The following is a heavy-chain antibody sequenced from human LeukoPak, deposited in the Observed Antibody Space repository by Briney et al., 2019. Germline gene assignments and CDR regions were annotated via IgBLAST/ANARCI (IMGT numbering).Heavy chain of an antibody. CDR1: GFTFSSYG. CDR2: IPYDGSNK. V-gene: IGHV3-30*02. D-gene: IGHD1-26*01. CDR3: AKALREWELPGDYYMDV. J-gene: IGHJ6*03. Sequence: GGSLRLSCAASGFTFSSYGMHWVRQAPGKGLEWVAVIPYDGSNKYYADSVKGRFTISRDNSKNTLYLQMNSLRAEDTAVYYCAKALREWELPGDYYMDVWGRGTTVTVSS.